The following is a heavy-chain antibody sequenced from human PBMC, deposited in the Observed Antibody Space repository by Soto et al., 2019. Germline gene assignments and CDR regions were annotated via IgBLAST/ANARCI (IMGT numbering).Heavy chain of an antibody. D-gene: IGHD6-13*01. V-gene: IGHV1-18*01. CDR2: ISTFNGNT. J-gene: IGHJ4*02. CDR1: GYIFTSCS. CDR3: ARGERDSSSWYFDY. Sequence: GASVKVSCKASGYIFTSCSINWVRQAPGQGLEWMGWISTFNGNTNYAQKVRGRVTMTADTSTSTAYMELRSLRSDDRAVYYCARGERDSSSWYFDYWGQGTLVTVSS.